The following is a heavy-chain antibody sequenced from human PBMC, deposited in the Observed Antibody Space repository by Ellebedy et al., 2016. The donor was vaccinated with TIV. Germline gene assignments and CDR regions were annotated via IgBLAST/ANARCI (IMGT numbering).Heavy chain of an antibody. Sequence: GESLKISXAASGFTFSSYAMSCVRQAPGKGLEWVSAISGSGGSTYYADSVKGRFTISRDNSKNTLYLQMNSLRAEDTAVYYCAKVDRRFGAGAAPQHYWGQGTLVTVSS. J-gene: IGHJ4*02. CDR3: AKVDRRFGAGAAPQHY. CDR1: GFTFSSYA. D-gene: IGHD3-10*01. V-gene: IGHV3-23*01. CDR2: ISGSGGST.